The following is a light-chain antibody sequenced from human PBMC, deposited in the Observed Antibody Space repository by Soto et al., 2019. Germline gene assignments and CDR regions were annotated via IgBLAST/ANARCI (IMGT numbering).Light chain of an antibody. CDR2: GVS. V-gene: IGLV2-14*01. CDR1: SSDVGGYNH. CDR3: CSYTSLSSVV. Sequence: QSVLTQPASVSGSPGQSITISCTGTSSDVGGYNHVSWYQHPPGRAPELILFGVSDRPSGVSHRFSGSKSGNTASLTISGLQAEDEADYYCCSYTSLSSVVFGGGTKVTVL. J-gene: IGLJ2*01.